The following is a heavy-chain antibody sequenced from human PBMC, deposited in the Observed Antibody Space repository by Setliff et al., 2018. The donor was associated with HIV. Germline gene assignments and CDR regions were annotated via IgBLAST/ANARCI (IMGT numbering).Heavy chain of an antibody. CDR2: IYFTGSS. J-gene: IGHJ3*01. V-gene: IGHV4-59*01. CDR3: ARVQMAYAAFDV. CDR1: GGSISTYH. D-gene: IGHD4-17*01. Sequence: KPSETLSLTCTVSGGSISTYHWSWIRQPPGKGLEWIGSIYFTGSSDNNPSLKSRVTLSVDTSKHQFSLKLSSVTAADTAVYYCARVQMAYAAFDVWGQGTMVTVSS.